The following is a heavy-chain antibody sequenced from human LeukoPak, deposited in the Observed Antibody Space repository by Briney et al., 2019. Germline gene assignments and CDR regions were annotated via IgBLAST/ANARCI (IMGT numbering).Heavy chain of an antibody. CDR1: GGSISSGGYY. D-gene: IGHD1-26*01. Sequence: SQTLSLTCTVSGGSISSGGYYWSWNRQHPGKGLEWIGYIYYSGSTYYNPSLKSRVTISVDTSQTQFSLKLSSVTAADTAVYYCAREGVGATGSYSWGQGTPVTVSS. V-gene: IGHV4-31*03. J-gene: IGHJ4*02. CDR2: IYYSGST. CDR3: AREGVGATGSYS.